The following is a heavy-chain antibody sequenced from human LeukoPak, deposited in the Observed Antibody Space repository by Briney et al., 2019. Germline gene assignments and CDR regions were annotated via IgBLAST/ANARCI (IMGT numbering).Heavy chain of an antibody. J-gene: IGHJ5*02. Sequence: SETLSHTCTVSGGSISSYYWSWIRQPAGKGLEWIGRIYTSGSTNYNPSLKSRVTMSVDTSKNQFSLKLSSVTAADTAVYYCAGGDFWSGYSGFDPWGQGTLVTVSS. CDR2: IYTSGST. D-gene: IGHD3-3*01. CDR1: GGSISSYY. CDR3: AGGDFWSGYSGFDP. V-gene: IGHV4-4*07.